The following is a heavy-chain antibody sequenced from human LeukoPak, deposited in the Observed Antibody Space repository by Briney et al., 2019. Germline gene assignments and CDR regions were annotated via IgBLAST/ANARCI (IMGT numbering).Heavy chain of an antibody. J-gene: IGHJ4*02. CDR2: IYYSGST. CDR1: GGSISSYY. CDR3: ASLVRDFDWSTYYFDY. V-gene: IGHV4-59*08. Sequence: SETLSLTCTVSGGSISSYYWSWIRQPPGKGLEWIVYIYYSGSTNYNPSLKSRVTISVDTSKNQFSLKLSSVTAADTAVYYCASLVRDFDWSTYYFDYWGQGTLVTVSS. D-gene: IGHD3-9*01.